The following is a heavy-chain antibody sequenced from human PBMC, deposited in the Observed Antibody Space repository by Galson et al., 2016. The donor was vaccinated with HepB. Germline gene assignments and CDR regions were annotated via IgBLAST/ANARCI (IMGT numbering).Heavy chain of an antibody. J-gene: IGHJ3*01. D-gene: IGHD3-9*01. CDR2: IAFDGSNK. Sequence: SLRLSCAGSGFPFSNYGIHWVRQAPGKGLEWVAVIAFDGSNKYYADSVKGRFTISRDHSKNTLYLQMNSLRAEDTAVYYCAKATFDASGWDAFDVWGQGTMVTVSS. CDR1: GFPFSNYG. V-gene: IGHV3-30*18. CDR3: AKATFDASGWDAFDV.